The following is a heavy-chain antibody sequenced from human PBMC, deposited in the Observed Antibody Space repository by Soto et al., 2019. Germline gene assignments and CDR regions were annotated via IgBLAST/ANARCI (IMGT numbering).Heavy chain of an antibody. CDR2: ISHNSDYT. J-gene: IGHJ4*02. Sequence: PGGSLRLSCAASGLNFGLSFMIWMRQRPGKGLEWVSFISHNSDYTNYADSVRGRFTISRDNDKSSIYLQMNSLRADDTAVYYCANIRYGGLDYWGQGTLVTVSS. CDR3: ANIRYGGLDY. D-gene: IGHD4-17*01. CDR1: GLNFGLSF. V-gene: IGHV3-11*06.